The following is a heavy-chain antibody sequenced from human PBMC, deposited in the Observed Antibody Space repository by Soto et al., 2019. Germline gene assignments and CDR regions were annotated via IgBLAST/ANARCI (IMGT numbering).Heavy chain of an antibody. D-gene: IGHD3-3*02. CDR1: GGTFGNSA. Sequence: QVQLVQSGAEVKKPGSSVTVSCKASGGTFGNSAISWVRQAPGQGLEWMGGIIPMFPTPDYAQKFQGRVTITADESTSTAYMEVTSLRSEDTAVYYCARDKDRQQLGGNYYYGIDVLGQGTTVTVSS. CDR3: ARDKDRQQLGGNYYYGIDV. J-gene: IGHJ6*02. CDR2: IIPMFPTP. V-gene: IGHV1-69*12.